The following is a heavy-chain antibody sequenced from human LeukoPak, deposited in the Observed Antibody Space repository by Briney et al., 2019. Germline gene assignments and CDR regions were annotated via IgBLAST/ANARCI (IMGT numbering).Heavy chain of an antibody. CDR2: ISESGGST. CDR3: AKGSF. J-gene: IGHJ4*02. V-gene: IGHV3-23*01. Sequence: GGSLRLSCVVSGFTFSTSAMSWVRQASGKGLEWVSGISESGGSTYYADSVKGRFTSSRDNSKNTLYLQMNNLRAEDTAAYYCAKGSFWGQGTLVTVSS. D-gene: IGHD3-10*01. CDR1: GFTFSTSA.